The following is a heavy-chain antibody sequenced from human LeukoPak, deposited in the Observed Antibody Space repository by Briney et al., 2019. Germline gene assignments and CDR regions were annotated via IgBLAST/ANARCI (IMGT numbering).Heavy chain of an antibody. D-gene: IGHD4-17*01. Sequence: ASVTVSCKASGYTFTVYYIHWVRQAPGQGLEWMGWINTNSGGTNYAQRFQGRVTMTRDTSFSTAYMELSRLRADDTAVYYCALNDYGDGLGYWGQGTLVTVFS. CDR2: INTNSGGT. CDR1: GYTFTVYY. V-gene: IGHV1-2*02. CDR3: ALNDYGDGLGY. J-gene: IGHJ4*02.